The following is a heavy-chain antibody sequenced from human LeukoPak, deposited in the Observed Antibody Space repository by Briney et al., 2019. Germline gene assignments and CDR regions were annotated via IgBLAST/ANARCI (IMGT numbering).Heavy chain of an antibody. CDR3: VRDRAIILFGAFDI. D-gene: IGHD3-3*01. CDR1: GFTFSSYS. J-gene: IGHJ3*02. V-gene: IGHV3-21*01. CDR2: ISSRSHYM. Sequence: GGSLRLSCAASGFTFSSYSMNWVRQAPGMGLEWISSISSRSHYMYYADSVKGRFTISRDNAKNSLYLQMNSLRDEDTAVYYCVRDRAIILFGAFDIWGQGTMVTVSS.